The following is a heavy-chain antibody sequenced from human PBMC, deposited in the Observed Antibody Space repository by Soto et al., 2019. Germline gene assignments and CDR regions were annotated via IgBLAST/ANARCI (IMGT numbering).Heavy chain of an antibody. Sequence: VGSLRLSCAASGFSFNDHAMHWVRQAPGKGLEWVAVVSYDGNTKQYADSVKGRFTISRDTSNNTLYLQMNSLTTEDTAVYYCARDRPYGDPNWFDPWGQGTLVTVSS. V-gene: IGHV3-30-3*01. D-gene: IGHD4-17*01. CDR3: ARDRPYGDPNWFDP. J-gene: IGHJ5*02. CDR2: VSYDGNTK. CDR1: GFSFNDHA.